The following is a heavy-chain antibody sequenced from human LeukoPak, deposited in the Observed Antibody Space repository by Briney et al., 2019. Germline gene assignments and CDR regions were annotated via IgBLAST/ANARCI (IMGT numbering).Heavy chain of an antibody. V-gene: IGHV3-11*01. Sequence: GGSLRLSCAASGFTFSDYYMSWLRQAPGKGLEWVSCISSSGSTIYYADSAKGRFTISRDNTKNSLYLQMNSLRPEDTALYYCAKGGIHRGYYFYYMDVWGKGTTVTISS. CDR3: AKGGIHRGYYFYYMDV. CDR1: GFTFSDYY. D-gene: IGHD2/OR15-2a*01. CDR2: ISSSGSTI. J-gene: IGHJ6*03.